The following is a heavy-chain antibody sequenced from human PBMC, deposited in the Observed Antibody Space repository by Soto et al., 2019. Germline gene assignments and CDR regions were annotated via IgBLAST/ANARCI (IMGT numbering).Heavy chain of an antibody. D-gene: IGHD5-12*01. V-gene: IGHV3-21*01. J-gene: IGHJ4*02. CDR3: ARAFRGPFDY. CDR1: GFTFSIYS. CDR2: ISSSSSYI. Sequence: GGSLRLSCAASGFTFSIYSMNWVRHAPGKGLEWVSSISSSSSYIYYADSVKGRFTISRDNAKNSLYLQMNSLRAEDTAVYYCARAFRGPFDYWGQGTLVTVSS.